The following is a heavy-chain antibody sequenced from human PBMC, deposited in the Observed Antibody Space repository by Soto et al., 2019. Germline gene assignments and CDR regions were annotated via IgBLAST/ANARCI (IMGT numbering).Heavy chain of an antibody. CDR1: DFSFRNYG. V-gene: IGHV3-30*18. J-gene: IGHJ6*02. CDR2: ISYDGRNK. CDR3: AKDWRWEQQIYGMNV. D-gene: IGHD1-26*01. Sequence: QERVVESGGGEVQPGTSLRLSCVASDFSFRNYGMHWVRQAPGKGLEWVADISYDGRNKYYAESVKGRFTISRDNSKNTLYLQMNSLRTEDTAVYYCAKDWRWEQQIYGMNVWGQGTTGTVSS.